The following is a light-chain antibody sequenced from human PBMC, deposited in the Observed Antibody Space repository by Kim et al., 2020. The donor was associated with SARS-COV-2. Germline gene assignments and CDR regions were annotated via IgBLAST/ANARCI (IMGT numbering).Light chain of an antibody. Sequence: SAAVGDRVTITWRARQTIGISLSWYQQRPGKAPSLLIYAASSLQSGVPSRFSGSGSGTDFTLTISSLQPEDSASYYCQQTYSTPYTFGRGTKLEI. CDR1: QTIGIS. V-gene: IGKV1-39*01. J-gene: IGKJ2*01. CDR3: QQTYSTPYT. CDR2: AAS.